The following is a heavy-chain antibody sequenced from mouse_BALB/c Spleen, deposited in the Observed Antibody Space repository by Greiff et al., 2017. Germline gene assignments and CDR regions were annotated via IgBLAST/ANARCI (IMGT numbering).Heavy chain of an antibody. CDR2: IRNKANGYTT. Sequence: EVKLVESGGGLVQPGGSLRLSCATSGFTFTDYYMSWVRQPPGKALEWLGFIRNKANGYTTEYSASVKGRFTISRDNSQSILYLQMNTLRAEDSATYYCARDIESTLYAMDYGGQGTAVTASS. CDR1: GFTFTDYY. D-gene: IGHD2-1*01. J-gene: IGHJ4*01. CDR3: ARDIESTLYAMDY. V-gene: IGHV7-3*02.